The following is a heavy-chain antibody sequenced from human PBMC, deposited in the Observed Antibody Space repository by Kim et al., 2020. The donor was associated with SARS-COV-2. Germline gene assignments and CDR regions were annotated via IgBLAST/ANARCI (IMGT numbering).Heavy chain of an antibody. V-gene: IGHV4-34*01. D-gene: IGHD3-9*01. CDR1: GGSFSGYY. CDR2: INHSGST. Sequence: SETLSLTCAVYGGSFSGYYWSWIRQPPGKGLEWIGEINHSGSTNYNPSLKSRVTISVDTSKNQFSLKLSSVTAADTAVYYCARGDEYYDILTGFNWFDP. J-gene: IGHJ5*02. CDR3: ARGDEYYDILTGFNWFDP.